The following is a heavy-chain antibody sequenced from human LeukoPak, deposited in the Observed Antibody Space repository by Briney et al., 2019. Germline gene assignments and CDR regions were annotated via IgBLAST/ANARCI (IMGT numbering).Heavy chain of an antibody. CDR2: ISGSGGST. CDR3: AKTPVPAATVSWFDP. D-gene: IGHD2-2*01. J-gene: IGHJ5*02. CDR1: GFTFSSYG. Sequence: PAGGSLRLSCAASGFTFSSYGMSWVRQAPGKGLEWVSAISGSGGSTYYADSVKGRFTISRDNSKNTLYLQMNSLRAEDTAVYYCAKTPVPAATVSWFDPWGQGTLVTVSS. V-gene: IGHV3-23*01.